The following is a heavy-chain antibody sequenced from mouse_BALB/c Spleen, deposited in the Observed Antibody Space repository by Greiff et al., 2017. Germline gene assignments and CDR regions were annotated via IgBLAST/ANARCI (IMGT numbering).Heavy chain of an antibody. Sequence: EVKLQESGPELVKPGASVKISCKASGYTFTDYNMHWVKQSHGKSLEWIGYIYPYNGGTGYNQKFKSKATLTVDNSSSTAYMELRSLTSEDSAVYYCARGTDYAMDYWGQGTSVTVSS. D-gene: IGHD3-3*01. J-gene: IGHJ4*01. CDR3: ARGTDYAMDY. V-gene: IGHV1S29*02. CDR2: IYPYNGGT. CDR1: GYTFTDYN.